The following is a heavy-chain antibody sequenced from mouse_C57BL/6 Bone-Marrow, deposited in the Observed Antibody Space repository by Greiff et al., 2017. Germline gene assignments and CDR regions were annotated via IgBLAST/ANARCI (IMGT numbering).Heavy chain of an antibody. CDR1: GYAFSSSW. CDR3: AREGSGSSPLDY. Sequence: QVQLQQSGPELVKPGASVKISCKASGYAFSSSWMNWVKQRPGKGLEWIGRIYPGDGDTNYNGKFKGKATLTADKSSSTAYMQLSSLTSEDSAVYFCAREGSGSSPLDYWGQGTTLTVSS. D-gene: IGHD1-1*01. V-gene: IGHV1-82*01. CDR2: IYPGDGDT. J-gene: IGHJ2*01.